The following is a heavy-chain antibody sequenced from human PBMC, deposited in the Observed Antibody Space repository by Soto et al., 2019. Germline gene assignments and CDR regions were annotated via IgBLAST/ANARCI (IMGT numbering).Heavy chain of an antibody. D-gene: IGHD6-13*01. CDR3: AREAHRGYSSSWYGYYYYYGMDV. Sequence: SVKVSCKASGGTFSSYSISWVRQAPGRGLEWMGGIIPIFGTANYAQKFQGRVTITADESTSTAYMELSSLRSEDTAVYYCAREAHRGYSSSWYGYYYYYGMDVWGQGTTVTVSS. J-gene: IGHJ6*02. CDR2: IIPIFGTA. CDR1: GGTFSSYS. V-gene: IGHV1-69*13.